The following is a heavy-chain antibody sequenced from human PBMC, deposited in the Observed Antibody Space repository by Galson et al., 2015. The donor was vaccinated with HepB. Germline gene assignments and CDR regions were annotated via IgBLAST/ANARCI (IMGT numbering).Heavy chain of an antibody. CDR3: ARGRNRHLRFLEWVFDY. Sequence: ETLSLTCTVSGGSISSYYWSWIRQPPGKGLEWIGYIYYSGSTNYNPSLKSRVTISVDTSKNQFSLKLSSVTAADTAVYYCARGRNRHLRFLEWVFDYWGQGTLVTVSS. D-gene: IGHD3-3*01. J-gene: IGHJ4*02. CDR2: IYYSGST. CDR1: GGSISSYY. V-gene: IGHV4-59*01.